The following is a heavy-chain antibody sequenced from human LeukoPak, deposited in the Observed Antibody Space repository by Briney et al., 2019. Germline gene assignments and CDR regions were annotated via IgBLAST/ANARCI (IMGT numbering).Heavy chain of an antibody. CDR3: ATGPGYSRIFDY. J-gene: IGHJ4*02. CDR2: FDPEDGET. V-gene: IGHV1-24*01. CDR1: GYTLTELS. D-gene: IGHD2-15*01. Sequence: ASVKVSCKVSGYTLTELSMHWVRQAPGKGLEWRGGFDPEDGETIYAQKFQGRVTMTEDTSTDTAYIELSSLRSEDTAVYYCATGPGYSRIFDYWGQGTLVTVSS.